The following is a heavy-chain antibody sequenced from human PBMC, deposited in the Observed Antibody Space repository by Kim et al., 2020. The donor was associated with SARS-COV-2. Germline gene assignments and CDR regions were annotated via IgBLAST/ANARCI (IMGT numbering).Heavy chain of an antibody. J-gene: IGHJ4*02. Sequence: TTDYAAPVRGRFTISRDDSKSTLYLQMNRLKTEDTAVYYCTTDLIVVVNWGQGTLVTVSS. D-gene: IGHD2-21*01. CDR2: TT. V-gene: IGHV3-15*01. CDR3: TTDLIVVVN.